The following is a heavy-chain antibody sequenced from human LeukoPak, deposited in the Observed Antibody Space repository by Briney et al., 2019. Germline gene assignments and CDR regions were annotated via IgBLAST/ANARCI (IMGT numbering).Heavy chain of an antibody. CDR1: GYTFTSYG. V-gene: IGHV1-18*01. Sequence: ASVKVSCKASGYTFTSYGISWVRQAPGQGLEWMGWISAYNGNTNSAQKVQGRVTLTTDTSTNTAYMELRGLRSDDTAVYYCARQVDTSMALPDYWGQGTLVTVSS. CDR2: ISAYNGNT. D-gene: IGHD5-18*01. CDR3: ARQVDTSMALPDY. J-gene: IGHJ4*02.